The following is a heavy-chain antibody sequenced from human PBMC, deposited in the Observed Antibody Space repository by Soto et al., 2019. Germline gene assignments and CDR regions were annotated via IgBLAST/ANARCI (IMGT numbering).Heavy chain of an antibody. CDR2: ISGSGGST. J-gene: IGHJ4*02. V-gene: IGHV3-23*01. CDR1: GFTFSSYA. D-gene: IGHD3-22*01. CDR3: AKDSSGYPGGYFDY. Sequence: EVQLLESGGGLVQPGGSLRLSSAASGFTFSSYAMSWVRQAPGKGLEWVSAISGSGGSTYYADSVKGRFTISRDNSKNTLYRQMNSLRAEDTAVYYCAKDSSGYPGGYFDYWGQGTLVTVSS.